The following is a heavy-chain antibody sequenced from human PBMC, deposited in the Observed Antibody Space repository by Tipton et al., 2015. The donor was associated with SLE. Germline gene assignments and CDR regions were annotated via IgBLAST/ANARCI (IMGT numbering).Heavy chain of an antibody. CDR1: GYIFSNYG. CDR3: ARVECGGDCSGARYNWFDP. D-gene: IGHD2-21*01. Sequence: QVQLVQSRAEGKKPGASVKVSCKASGYIFSNYGISWVRQAPGQGLEWMGMINPSGGSTSYAQKFQGRVSMTRDTSTSTVYMELSSLRSEDTAVYYCARVECGGDCSGARYNWFDPWGQGTLVIVSS. J-gene: IGHJ5*02. CDR2: INPSGGST. V-gene: IGHV1-46*01.